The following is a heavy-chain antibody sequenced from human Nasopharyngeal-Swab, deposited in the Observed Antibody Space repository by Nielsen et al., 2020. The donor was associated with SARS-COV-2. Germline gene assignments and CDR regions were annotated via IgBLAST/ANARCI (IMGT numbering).Heavy chain of an antibody. CDR2: IYYSGST. CDR1: GGSISSSSYY. CDR3: ARDSTRGVRGVGFDP. Sequence: SETLSLTCTVSGGSISSSSYYWGWIRQPPGKGLEWIGSIYYSGSTYYNPSLKSRVTISVDTSKNQFSLKLSSVTAADTAVYYCARDSTRGVRGVGFDPWGQGTLVTVSS. V-gene: IGHV4-39*07. J-gene: IGHJ5*02. D-gene: IGHD3-10*01.